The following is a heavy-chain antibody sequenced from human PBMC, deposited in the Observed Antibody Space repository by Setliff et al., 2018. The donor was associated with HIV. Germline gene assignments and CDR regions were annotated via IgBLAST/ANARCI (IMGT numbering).Heavy chain of an antibody. V-gene: IGHV4-34*01. CDR2: INHSGGT. CDR3: ARGLGSSSGFN. J-gene: IGHJ4*02. Sequence: PSETLSLTCAVYGGSLSGYYWSWIRQPPGKGLEWFGEINHSGGTNYNPSLKSRVTISVDTSKNQFSLKLSSVTAADTAVYYCARGLGSSSGFNWGQGTLVTVSS. D-gene: IGHD6-6*01. CDR1: GGSLSGYY.